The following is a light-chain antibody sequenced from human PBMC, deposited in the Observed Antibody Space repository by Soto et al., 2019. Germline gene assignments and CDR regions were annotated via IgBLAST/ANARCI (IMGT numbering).Light chain of an antibody. V-gene: IGLV2-14*03. CDR2: DVT. CDR1: SSDIGGYRY. CDR3: TSYTSDSSVI. J-gene: IGLJ2*01. Sequence: QSVLTQPASVSGSPGQSVTISCTGTSSDIGGYRYVSWYQQRPGKAPKLMIHDVTNRPSGVSDRFSGSKSGNTASLTISGLHAEDEDDYYCTSYTSDSSVIFGGGTKLTVL.